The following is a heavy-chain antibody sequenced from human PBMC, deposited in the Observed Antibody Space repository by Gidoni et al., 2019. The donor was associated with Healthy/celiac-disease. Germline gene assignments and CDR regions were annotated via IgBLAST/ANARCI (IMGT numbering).Heavy chain of an antibody. V-gene: IGHV1-2*06. J-gene: IGHJ4*02. Sequence: QVQLVQSWAEVKKPGSSVKISCKASGYTFTGYYMHWVRQAPGQGLEWMGRINPNSGGTNYAQKFQGRVTMTSDTSISTAYMELSRLRSDDTAVYYWARLVVAATTRGSFDYWGQGTLVTVSS. CDR1: GYTFTGYY. D-gene: IGHD2-15*01. CDR3: ARLVVAATTRGSFDY. CDR2: INPNSGGT.